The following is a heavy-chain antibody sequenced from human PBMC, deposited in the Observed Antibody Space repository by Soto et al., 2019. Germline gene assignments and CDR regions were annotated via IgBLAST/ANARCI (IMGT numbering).Heavy chain of an antibody. V-gene: IGHV5-51*01. D-gene: IGHD3-16*02. CDR3: ARFRSFLLSPRRTAFDI. CDR1: GYSFTSYW. CDR2: IYPGDSDT. J-gene: IGHJ3*02. Sequence: GESLKISCKGSGYSFTSYWIGWVRQMPGKGLEWMGIIYPGDSDTRYSPSFQGQVTISADKSISTAYLQWSSLKASDTAMYYCARFRSFLLSPRRTAFDIWGQGTMVTVSS.